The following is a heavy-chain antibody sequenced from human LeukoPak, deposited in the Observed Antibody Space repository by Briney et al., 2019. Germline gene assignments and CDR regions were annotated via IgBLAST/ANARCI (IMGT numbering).Heavy chain of an antibody. V-gene: IGHV3-33*01. Sequence: GGSLRLSCAASGFTFSSYVMHWVRQAPGKGLEWVAVIWYDGSNKYYADSVKGRFTISRDNSKNTLYLQMNSLRAEDTAVYYCASDTGRDGYNYIDYWGQGTLVTVSS. D-gene: IGHD5-12*01. CDR2: IWYDGSNK. CDR3: ASDTGRDGYNYIDY. CDR1: GFTFSSYV. J-gene: IGHJ4*02.